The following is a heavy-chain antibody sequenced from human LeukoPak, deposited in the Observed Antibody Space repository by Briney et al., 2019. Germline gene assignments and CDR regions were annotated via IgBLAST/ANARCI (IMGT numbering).Heavy chain of an antibody. CDR2: ISGSGERT. CDR3: TNGLDF. V-gene: IGHV3-23*01. J-gene: IGHJ4*02. Sequence: GGSLRLSCAASGFTFSSHNMNWVRQAPGKGLEWVSGISGSGERTYYGDSVKGRFSISRDNSKNTLFLQMNSLTVEDTALYYCTNGLDFWGQGTLVTVSS. CDR1: GFTFSSHN.